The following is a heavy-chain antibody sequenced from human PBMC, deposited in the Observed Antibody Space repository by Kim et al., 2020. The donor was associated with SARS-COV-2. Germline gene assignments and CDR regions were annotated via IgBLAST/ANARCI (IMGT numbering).Heavy chain of an antibody. CDR2: ISGSSSYI. Sequence: GGSLRLSCAASGFTFYNYYMNWVRQAPGKGLEWVSSISGSSSYIHYADSVKDRFTISRDNAKNSLDLQMDSLRVEDTAVYYCARHHPYYGDFNPPDYWGQGTLVTVSA. J-gene: IGHJ4*02. V-gene: IGHV3-21*01. CDR3: ARHHPYYGDFNPPDY. D-gene: IGHD4-17*01. CDR1: GFTFYNYY.